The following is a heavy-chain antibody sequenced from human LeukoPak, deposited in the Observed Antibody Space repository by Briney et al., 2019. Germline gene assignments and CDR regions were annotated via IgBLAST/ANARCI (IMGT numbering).Heavy chain of an antibody. J-gene: IGHJ4*02. V-gene: IGHV3-23*01. CDR1: GFIFSSYV. CDR3: ARDPNWGSGY. D-gene: IGHD7-27*01. Sequence: PGGSLRLSCAASGFIFSSYVMIWLRQAPGKGLEWVSIIGTSGGDIHYADSVKGRFSISRDNSKNTLSLQMNSLRVDDTAVYYCARDPNWGSGYWGQGTLVTVSS. CDR2: IGTSGGDI.